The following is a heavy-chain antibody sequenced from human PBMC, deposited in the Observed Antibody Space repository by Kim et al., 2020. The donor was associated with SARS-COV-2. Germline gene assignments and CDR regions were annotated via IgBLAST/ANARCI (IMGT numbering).Heavy chain of an antibody. Sequence: SETLSLTCTVSGGSISSGGYYWSWIRQHPVKGLEWIGYIYYSGSAYYNPSLKSRVTISVDTSKNQFSLKLSSVTDADTAVYYCARMVVAARGFDYWGQGTLVTVSS. V-gene: IGHV4-31*03. CDR1: GGSISSGGYY. CDR3: ARMVVAARGFDY. D-gene: IGHD2-15*01. CDR2: IYYSGSA. J-gene: IGHJ4*02.